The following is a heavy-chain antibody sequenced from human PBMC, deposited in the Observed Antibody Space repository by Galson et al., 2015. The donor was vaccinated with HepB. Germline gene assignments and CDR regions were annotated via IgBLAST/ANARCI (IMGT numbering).Heavy chain of an antibody. V-gene: IGHV1-24*01. D-gene: IGHD3-3*01. Sequence: SVKVSCKGSGYTLTELSMHWVRQAPGKGLEWMGGFDPEDGETIYAQKFQGRVTMTEDTSTDTAYMELSSLRSEDTAVYYCATDTSGREWLLYRLEGGAFDIWGQGTMVTVSS. J-gene: IGHJ3*02. CDR2: FDPEDGET. CDR1: GYTLTELS. CDR3: ATDTSGREWLLYRLEGGAFDI.